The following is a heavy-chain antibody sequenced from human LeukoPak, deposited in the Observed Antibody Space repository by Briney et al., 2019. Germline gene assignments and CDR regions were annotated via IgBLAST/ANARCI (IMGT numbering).Heavy chain of an antibody. CDR1: GFTFSSYW. D-gene: IGHD3-22*01. V-gene: IGHV3-7*01. J-gene: IGHJ4*02. CDR3: ARSRNGIGIGSTMIVVVITHFDY. CDR2: IKQDGSEK. Sequence: PGGSLRLSCAASGFTFSSYWMSWVRQAPGKGLEWVANIKQDGSEKYYVDSVKGRFTISRDNAKNSLYLQMNSLRAEDTAVYYCARSRNGIGIGSTMIVVVITHFDYWGQGTLVTVSS.